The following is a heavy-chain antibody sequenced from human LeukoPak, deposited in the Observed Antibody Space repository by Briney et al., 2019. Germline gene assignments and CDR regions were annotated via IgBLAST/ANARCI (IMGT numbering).Heavy chain of an antibody. CDR1: GFTFSTFA. J-gene: IGHJ4*02. V-gene: IGHV3-23*01. D-gene: IGHD2-8*02. Sequence: GGSLRLSCAASGFTFSTFAMIWVRQPPGKRLEWVSSIFPSGGEIHYAASVRGRFTISRDNSKSTLSLQMNSLRAEDTAIYYCATYRQVLLPFESWGQGTLVTVSS. CDR2: IFPSGGEI. CDR3: ATYRQVLLPFES.